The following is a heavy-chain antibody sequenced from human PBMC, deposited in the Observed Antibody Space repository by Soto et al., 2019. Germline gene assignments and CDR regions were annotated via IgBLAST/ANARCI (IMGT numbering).Heavy chain of an antibody. Sequence: GGSLRLSCAASGFTFSSYAMHWVRQAPGKGLEWVAVISYDGSNKYYADSVKGRFTISRDNSKNTLYLQMNSLRAEDTAVYYCAREMLDYSNYVGAFDIWGQGTMVTVSS. CDR2: ISYDGSNK. D-gene: IGHD4-4*01. CDR1: GFTFSSYA. CDR3: AREMLDYSNYVGAFDI. J-gene: IGHJ3*02. V-gene: IGHV3-30-3*01.